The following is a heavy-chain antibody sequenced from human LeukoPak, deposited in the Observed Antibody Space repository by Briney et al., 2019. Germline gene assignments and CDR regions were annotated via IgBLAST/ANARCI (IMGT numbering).Heavy chain of an antibody. V-gene: IGHV1-69*05. CDR1: GGTFSSYA. CDR2: VIPIFGTA. J-gene: IGHJ6*03. Sequence: SVKVSCKASGGTFSSYAISWVRQAPGQGLEWMGRVIPIFGTANYAQKFQGRVTITTDESTSTAYMELSSLRSEDTAVYYCATALDLWFGELFYMDVWGKGTTVTVSS. CDR3: ATALDLWFGELFYMDV. D-gene: IGHD3-10*01.